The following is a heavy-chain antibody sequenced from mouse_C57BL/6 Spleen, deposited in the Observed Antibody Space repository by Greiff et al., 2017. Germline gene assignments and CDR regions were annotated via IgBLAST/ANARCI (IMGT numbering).Heavy chain of an antibody. CDR2: IDPETGGT. Sequence: VQLQESGAELVRPGASVTLSCKASGYTFTDYEMHWVKQTPVHGLEWIGAIDPETGGTAYNQKFKGKAILTADKSSSTAYMEIRSLTSEDSAVYYCTRGIITPVVAPFDYWGQGTTLTVSS. V-gene: IGHV1-15*01. CDR3: TRGIITPVVAPFDY. D-gene: IGHD1-1*01. J-gene: IGHJ2*01. CDR1: GYTFTDYE.